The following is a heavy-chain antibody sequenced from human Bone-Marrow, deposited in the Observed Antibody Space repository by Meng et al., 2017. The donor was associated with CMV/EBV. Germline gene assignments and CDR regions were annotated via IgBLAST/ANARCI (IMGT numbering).Heavy chain of an antibody. CDR1: GDSVSSNSAA. J-gene: IGHJ6*02. Sequence: SETLSLTCAISGDSVSSNSAAWNWIRQSPSRGLEWLGRTYYRSKWYNDYAVSVKSRITINPDTSKNQFSLQLNSVTPEDTAVYYCARDGTQGYCSSTSCSRGVYYYGMDVWGQGTTVTVSS. D-gene: IGHD2-2*01. V-gene: IGHV6-1*01. CDR3: ARDGTQGYCSSTSCSRGVYYYGMDV. CDR2: TYYRSKWYN.